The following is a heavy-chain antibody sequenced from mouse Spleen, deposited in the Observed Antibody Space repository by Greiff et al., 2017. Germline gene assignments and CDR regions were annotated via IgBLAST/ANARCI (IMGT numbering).Heavy chain of an antibody. CDR2: IDPENGDT. CDR1: GFNIKDDY. Sequence: EVQLQQSGAELVRPGASVKLSCTASGFNIKDDYMHWVKQRPEQGLEWIGWIDPENGDTEYASKFQGKATITADTSSNTAYLQLSSLTSEDTAVYYCTKGYGNPSFDYWGQGTTLTVSS. CDR3: TKGYGNPSFDY. V-gene: IGHV14-4*01. D-gene: IGHD2-1*01. J-gene: IGHJ2*01.